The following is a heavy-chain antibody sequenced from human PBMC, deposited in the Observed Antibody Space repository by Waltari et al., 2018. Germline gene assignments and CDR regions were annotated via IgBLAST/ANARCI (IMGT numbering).Heavy chain of an antibody. J-gene: IGHJ6*02. CDR3: VGLEDCSGPGGNCYSGDSFALDV. CDR2: VNHNGNG. D-gene: IGHD2-15*01. Sequence: QVQLQQWGAGQLQPSETLSLTCAVYGGSFSGYYWGWLRQPPGKGLAWLGEVNHNGNGTYNPALRSRITMLVDTSRSQVSLKVNSVTAADTAVYYCVGLEDCSGPGGNCYSGDSFALDVWGQGTTVTVSS. CDR1: GGSFSGYY. V-gene: IGHV4-34*02.